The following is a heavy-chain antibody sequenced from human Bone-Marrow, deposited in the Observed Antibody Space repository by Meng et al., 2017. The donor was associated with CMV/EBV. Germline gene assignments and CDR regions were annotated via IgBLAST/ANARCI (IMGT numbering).Heavy chain of an antibody. CDR2: FYYSGST. CDR1: DDSISSSSYY. J-gene: IGHJ5*02. V-gene: IGHV4-39*07. D-gene: IGHD3-9*01. CDR3: ARGPRYFDWLYTPRGDVWLDP. Sequence: GSLRLSCTVSDDSISSSSYYWGWIRQPPGKGLEWMGSFYYSGSTYYSPSLKSRVTISGDMSKNQFSLKLSSVTAADTAVYYCARGPRYFDWLYTPRGDVWLDPWGQGTLVTVSS.